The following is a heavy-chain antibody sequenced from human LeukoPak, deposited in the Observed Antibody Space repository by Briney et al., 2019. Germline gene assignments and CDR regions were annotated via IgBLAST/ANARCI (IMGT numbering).Heavy chain of an antibody. V-gene: IGHV1-2*02. CDR1: GYTFTGYY. CDR2: INPNSGGT. CDR3: ARVRDIVAANIALDY. Sequence: ASVNVSCKASGYTFTGYYMHWVRQAPGQGLEWMGWINPNSGGTNYAQKFQGRVTMTRDTSISTAYMELSRLRSDDTAVYYCARVRDIVAANIALDYWGQGTLVTVSS. D-gene: IGHD5-12*01. J-gene: IGHJ4*02.